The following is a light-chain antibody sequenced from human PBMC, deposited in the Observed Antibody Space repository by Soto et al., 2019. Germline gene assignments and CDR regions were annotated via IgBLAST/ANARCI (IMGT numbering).Light chain of an antibody. CDR3: QQYRTSTQT. CDR2: GTS. V-gene: IGKV3-20*01. Sequence: EMVLTQSPGTLSLSPGESATLSCRASQTVGSDYLAWYQQRPGQAPRLLIYGTSSRATGIPDRFSGSGSGTDFTLTISRLEPEDFAVYYCQQYRTSTQTFGQGTKVEIK. J-gene: IGKJ1*01. CDR1: QTVGSDY.